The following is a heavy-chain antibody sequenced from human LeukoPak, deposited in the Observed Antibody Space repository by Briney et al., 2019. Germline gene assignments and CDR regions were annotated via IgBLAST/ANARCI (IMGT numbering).Heavy chain of an antibody. V-gene: IGHV4-4*02. CDR1: GGSISSSNW. Sequence: SETLSLTCAVSGGSISSSNWWSWVRQPPGKGLEWIGEIYHSGSTNYNPSLKSRVTISVDTSKNQFSLKLSSVTAADTAVYYCARAPVYAISGRSFDYWGQGTLVTVSS. J-gene: IGHJ4*02. CDR2: IYHSGST. CDR3: ARAPVYAISGRSFDY. D-gene: IGHD2-8*01.